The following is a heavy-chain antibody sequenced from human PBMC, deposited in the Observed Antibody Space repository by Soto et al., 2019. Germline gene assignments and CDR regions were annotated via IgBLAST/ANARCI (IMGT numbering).Heavy chain of an antibody. D-gene: IGHD2-21*02. CDR1: GGTFSSYA. CDR2: IIPIFGTA. Sequence: SVKVSCKASGGTFSSYAISWVRQAPGQGLEWMGGIIPIFGTANYAQKFQGRVTITADESTSTAYMELSSLRSEDTAVYYCARASRVTAIRFYYGMDVWGQGATVTVSS. J-gene: IGHJ6*02. V-gene: IGHV1-69*13. CDR3: ARASRVTAIRFYYGMDV.